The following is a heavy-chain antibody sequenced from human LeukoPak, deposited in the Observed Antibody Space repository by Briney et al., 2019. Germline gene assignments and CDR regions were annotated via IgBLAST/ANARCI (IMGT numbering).Heavy chain of an antibody. CDR3: ARLSAL. J-gene: IGHJ4*02. Sequence: ASVKVSCKTSGYPFSDYYIHWIRQPSGQGLESMGWINPKNGDTKYAQRSQGRLTISMDTSIDTVYMELSSLRYDDTAVYYCARLSALWGQGTLVTVSS. CDR2: INPKNGDT. CDR1: GYPFSDYY. V-gene: IGHV1-2*02.